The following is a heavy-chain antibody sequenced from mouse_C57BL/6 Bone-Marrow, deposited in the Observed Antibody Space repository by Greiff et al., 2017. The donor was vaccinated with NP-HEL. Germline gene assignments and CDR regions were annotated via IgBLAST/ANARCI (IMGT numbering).Heavy chain of an antibody. CDR2: ISSGGSYT. CDR1: GFTFSSYG. D-gene: IGHD2-4*01. CDR3: ASPYDYDVAWFAY. Sequence: EVMLVESGGDLVKPGGSLKLSCAASGFTFSSYGMSWVRQTPDKRLEWVAPISSGGSYTYSPDSVKGRFTISRDNAKNTLYLQMSSLKSEDTAMYYCASPYDYDVAWFAYWGQGTLVTVSA. J-gene: IGHJ3*01. V-gene: IGHV5-6*01.